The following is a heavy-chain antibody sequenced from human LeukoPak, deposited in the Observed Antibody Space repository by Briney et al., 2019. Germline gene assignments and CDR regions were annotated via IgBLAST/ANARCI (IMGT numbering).Heavy chain of an antibody. CDR2: IYYSGST. J-gene: IGHJ4*02. CDR1: GGSISSSSYY. CDR3: ARVGSRITMIVE. V-gene: IGHV4-39*07. D-gene: IGHD3-22*01. Sequence: SETLSLTCTVSGGSISSSSYYWGLIRQPPGKGLEWIGSIYYSGSTYYNPSLKSRVTISVDTSKNQFSLKLSSVTAADTAVYYRARVGSRITMIVEWGQGTLVTVS.